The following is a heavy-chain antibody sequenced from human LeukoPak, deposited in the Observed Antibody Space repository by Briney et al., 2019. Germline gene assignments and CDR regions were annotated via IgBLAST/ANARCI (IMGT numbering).Heavy chain of an antibody. CDR3: AKAPIAMTGSFFEY. J-gene: IGHJ4*02. CDR2: ISAGPTYT. Sequence: GGSLRLSCAASGFTFSDYYMSWIRQAPGKGLEWISYISAGPTYTNYADSVKGRFTISRDNSRNTLYLQIKSLRPEDTAVFYCAKAPIAMTGSFFEYWGLGTLVTVSS. D-gene: IGHD6-19*01. CDR1: GFTFSDYY. V-gene: IGHV3-11*06.